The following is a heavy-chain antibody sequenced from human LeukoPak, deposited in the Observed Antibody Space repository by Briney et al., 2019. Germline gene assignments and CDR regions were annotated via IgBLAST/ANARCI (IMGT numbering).Heavy chain of an antibody. CDR2: IIPILGIA. J-gene: IGHJ5*02. D-gene: IGHD3-22*01. CDR3: ARASGYYDSSGYLSA. CDR1: GYTFTGYY. V-gene: IGHV1-69*02. Sequence: GASVKVSCKASGYTFTGYYMHWVRQAPGQGLEWMGRIIPILGIANYAQKFQGRVTITADKSTSTAYMELSSLRSEDTAVYYCARASGYYDSSGYLSAWGQGTLVTVSS.